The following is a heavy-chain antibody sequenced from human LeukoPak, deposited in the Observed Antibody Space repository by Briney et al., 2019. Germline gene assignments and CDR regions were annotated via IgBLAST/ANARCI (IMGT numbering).Heavy chain of an antibody. CDR1: GGSISSSSYY. D-gene: IGHD4-17*01. CDR3: ATLGYGDYVDY. J-gene: IGHJ4*02. V-gene: IGHV4-39*01. CDR2: IYYIGST. Sequence: SETLSLTCTVSGGSISSSSYYWGWRRQPPGKGLEWIGIIYYIGSTYYNPSLKSRVTISVDTSKNQFSLKLSSVTAADTAVYYCATLGYGDYVDYWGQGTLVTVSS.